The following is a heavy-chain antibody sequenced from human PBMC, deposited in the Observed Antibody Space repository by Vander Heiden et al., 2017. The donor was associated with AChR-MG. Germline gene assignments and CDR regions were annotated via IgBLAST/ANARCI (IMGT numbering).Heavy chain of an antibody. Sequence: EVQLLESGGNLVQPGGSLRLSCAASGFTCRTYAMSWVRQAPGKGLEWVSGISISGRSTFYADSVKGRVTISRDNSKNTLYLQMNTLRADDTAVYYCAKPDLGYSYLFDYWGQGTLVTVSS. CDR1: GFTCRTYA. J-gene: IGHJ4*02. CDR2: ISISGRST. V-gene: IGHV3-23*01. CDR3: AKPDLGYSYLFDY. D-gene: IGHD2-15*01.